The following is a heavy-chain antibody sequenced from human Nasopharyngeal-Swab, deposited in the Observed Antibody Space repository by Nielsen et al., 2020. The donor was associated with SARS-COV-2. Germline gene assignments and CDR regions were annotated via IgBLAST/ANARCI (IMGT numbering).Heavy chain of an antibody. V-gene: IGHV3-23*01. CDR3: ATVPDIVVVPAESDRYMYV. CDR2: ISGSGGST. CDR1: GFTFSSYA. J-gene: IGHJ6*03. D-gene: IGHD2-2*01. Sequence: GESLKISCAASGFTFSSYAMSWVRQAPGKGLEWVSAISGSGGSTYYADSVKGRFTISRENSKNTLYLQMNSLRAEDTAVYYCATVPDIVVVPAESDRYMYVWGKGTTVTVSS.